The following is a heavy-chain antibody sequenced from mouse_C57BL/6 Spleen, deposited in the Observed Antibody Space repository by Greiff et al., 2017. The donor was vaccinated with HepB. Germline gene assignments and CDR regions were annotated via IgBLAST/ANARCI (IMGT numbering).Heavy chain of an antibody. J-gene: IGHJ3*01. Sequence: EVQVVESGPGLVKPSQSLSLTCSVPGYSITSGYYWNWIRQFPGNKLEWMGYISYDGSNNYNPSLKNRISITRDTSKNQFFLKLNSVTTEDTATYYCARDGAFAYWGQGTLVTVSA. CDR2: ISYDGSN. CDR3: ARDGAFAY. CDR1: GYSITSGYY. V-gene: IGHV3-6*01.